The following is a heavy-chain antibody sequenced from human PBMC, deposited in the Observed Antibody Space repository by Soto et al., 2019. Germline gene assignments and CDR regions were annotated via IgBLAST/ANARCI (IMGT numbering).Heavy chain of an antibody. J-gene: IGHJ3*02. V-gene: IGHV5-51*01. Sequence: GESLKISCKGSGYSFTSYWIGWVRQMPGKGLEWTGIIYPGDSDTRYSPSFQGQVTISADKSISTAYLQWSSLKASDTAMYYCARHTLGYCTNGVCYTLDAFDIWGQGTMVTVSS. CDR2: IYPGDSDT. CDR1: GYSFTSYW. D-gene: IGHD2-8*01. CDR3: ARHTLGYCTNGVCYTLDAFDI.